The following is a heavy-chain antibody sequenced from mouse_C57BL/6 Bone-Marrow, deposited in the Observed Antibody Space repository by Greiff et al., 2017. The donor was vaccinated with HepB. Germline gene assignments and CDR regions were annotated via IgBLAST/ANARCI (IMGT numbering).Heavy chain of an antibody. Sequence: VKVVESGAELVKPGASVKISCKASGYAFSSYWMNWVKQRPGKGLEWIGQIYPGDGDTNYNGKFKGKATLTADKSSSTAYMQLSSLTSEDSAVYFCARGGSRVYAMDYWGQGTSVTVSS. V-gene: IGHV1-80*01. CDR2: IYPGDGDT. D-gene: IGHD1-1*01. CDR1: GYAFSSYW. CDR3: ARGGSRVYAMDY. J-gene: IGHJ4*01.